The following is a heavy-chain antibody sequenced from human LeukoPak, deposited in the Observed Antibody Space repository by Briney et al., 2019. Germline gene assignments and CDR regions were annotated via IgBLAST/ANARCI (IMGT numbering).Heavy chain of an antibody. J-gene: IGHJ4*02. Sequence: SVKVSCKASGGTFSSYAISWVRQAPGQGLEWMGGIIPIFGTANYAQKFQGRVTITTDESTSTAYMELSSLRSEDTAVYYCARVGSIVGATYFAYWGQGTLVTVSS. CDR2: IIPIFGTA. V-gene: IGHV1-69*05. CDR3: ARVGSIVGATYFAY. D-gene: IGHD1-26*01. CDR1: GGTFSSYA.